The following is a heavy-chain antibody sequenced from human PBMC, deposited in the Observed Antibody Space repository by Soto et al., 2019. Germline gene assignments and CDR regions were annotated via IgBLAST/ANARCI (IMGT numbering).Heavy chain of an antibody. V-gene: IGHV3-30-3*01. CDR2: ISNDGTKK. D-gene: IGHD4-17*01. J-gene: IGHJ5*02. Sequence: QVHLVESGGAVVQPGRSLRLSCAASGFTFSSYAMHWVRQAPGKGLEWVAVISNDGTKKYYPDSVKGRFTISRDNSKNTLYLPMNSLRAEDTALYYCVRDREYGDYSMRFDPWGQGTLVTVSS. CDR1: GFTFSSYA. CDR3: VRDREYGDYSMRFDP.